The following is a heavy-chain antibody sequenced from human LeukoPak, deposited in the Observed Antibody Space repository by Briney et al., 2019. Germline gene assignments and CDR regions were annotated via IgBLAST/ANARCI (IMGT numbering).Heavy chain of an antibody. Sequence: GGSLRLSCGASEVTVSNNYMSWVRQAPGKGLQWVSVIYPGGNIYYADSVKGRFTISRDNAKNTLYLQMNSLRAEDTAVYYCARVSMVRGVLYWFDPWGQGTLVTVSS. CDR1: EVTVSNNY. V-gene: IGHV3-53*01. CDR2: IYPGGNI. J-gene: IGHJ5*02. CDR3: ARVSMVRGVLYWFDP. D-gene: IGHD3-10*01.